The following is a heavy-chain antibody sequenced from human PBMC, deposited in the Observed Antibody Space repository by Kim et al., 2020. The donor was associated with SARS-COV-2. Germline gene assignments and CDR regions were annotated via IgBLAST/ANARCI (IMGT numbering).Heavy chain of an antibody. Sequence: ADSVKGRLTISRDNSKNTRYLQMNSLRAEDTAVYYCAKDRSSSSFYGMDVWGQGTTVTVSS. D-gene: IGHD6-13*01. J-gene: IGHJ6*02. V-gene: IGHV3-33*06. CDR3: AKDRSSSSFYGMDV.